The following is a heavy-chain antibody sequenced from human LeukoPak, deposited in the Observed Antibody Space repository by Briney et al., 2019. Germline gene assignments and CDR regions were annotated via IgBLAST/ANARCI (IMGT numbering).Heavy chain of an antibody. D-gene: IGHD5-24*01. CDR2: IIPIFGTA. V-gene: IGHV1-69*05. CDR3: ARGGPSNGYNLGDLDY. J-gene: IGHJ4*02. Sequence: GASVKVSCKASGYTFTGYYMHWVRQAPGQGHEWMGRIIPIFGTANYAQKFQGRVTITTDESTSTAYMELSSLRSEDTAVYYCARGGPSNGYNLGDLDYWGQGTLVTVSS. CDR1: GYTFTGYY.